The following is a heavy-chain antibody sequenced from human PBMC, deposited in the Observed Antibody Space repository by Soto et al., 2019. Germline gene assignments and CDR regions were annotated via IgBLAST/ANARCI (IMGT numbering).Heavy chain of an antibody. V-gene: IGHV5-10-1*01. CDR2: IDPSDSYT. D-gene: IGHD6-6*01. CDR3: ASDSSSRETDYYYYGMDV. J-gene: IGHJ6*02. CDR1: GYSFASYW. Sequence: GESLKISCKGSGYSFASYWISWVRQMPGKGLEWMGRIDPSDSYTNYSPSFQGHVTISADKSISTAYLQWSSLKASDTAMYYCASDSSSRETDYYYYGMDVWGQGITVTVS.